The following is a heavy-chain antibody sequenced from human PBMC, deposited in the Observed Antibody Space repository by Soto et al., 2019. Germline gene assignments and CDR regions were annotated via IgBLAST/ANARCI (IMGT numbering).Heavy chain of an antibody. Sequence: GGSLRLSCSASGFTFSSYAMHWVRQAPGKGLEYVSAISSNGGSTYYADSVKGRFTISRDNSKNTLYLQMSSLRAEDTAVYYCVKVGGGPYYDFWSGYYPPDYYYYGMDVWGQGTTVTVSS. V-gene: IGHV3-64D*08. D-gene: IGHD3-3*01. CDR3: VKVGGGPYYDFWSGYYPPDYYYYGMDV. CDR1: GFTFSSYA. CDR2: ISSNGGST. J-gene: IGHJ6*02.